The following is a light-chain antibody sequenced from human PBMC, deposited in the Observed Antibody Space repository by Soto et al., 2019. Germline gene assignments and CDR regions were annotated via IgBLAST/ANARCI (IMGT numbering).Light chain of an antibody. J-gene: IGKJ1*01. CDR1: QGIRND. Sequence: AIQMTQSPSSLSASVGDRATITCRASQGIRNDLGWYQQKPGKAPKLLIYGASSLQSGVPSRFSGSGSGTDFTLTINSLQPEDFATYYCLQDYNYPRTFGQGTKVDIK. CDR3: LQDYNYPRT. V-gene: IGKV1-6*01. CDR2: GAS.